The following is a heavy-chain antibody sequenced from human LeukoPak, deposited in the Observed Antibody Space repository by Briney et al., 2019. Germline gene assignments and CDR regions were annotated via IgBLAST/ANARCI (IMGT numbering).Heavy chain of an antibody. CDR1: GYTLTELS. Sequence: ASVKVSCKVSGYTLTELSMHWVRQAPGKGLEWMGGFDPEDGETIYAQKFQGRVTMTEDTSTDTAYMELSSLRSEDTAVYYCATERRRDELLLWFGDFDYWGQGTLVTVSS. V-gene: IGHV1-24*01. D-gene: IGHD3-10*01. CDR2: FDPEDGET. CDR3: ATERRRDELLLWFGDFDY. J-gene: IGHJ4*02.